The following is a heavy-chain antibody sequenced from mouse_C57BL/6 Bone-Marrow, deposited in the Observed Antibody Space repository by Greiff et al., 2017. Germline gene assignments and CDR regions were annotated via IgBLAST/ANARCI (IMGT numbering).Heavy chain of an antibody. Sequence: VQLQQSGAELVKPGASVKLSCKASGYTFTSYWMHWVKQRPGRGLEWIGRIDPNSGGTKYNEKFKSKATLTVDKPSSTAYMQLSSLTSEDSAVYSCAREGAIYYDSLAWFAYWGQGTLVTVSA. V-gene: IGHV1-72*01. CDR3: AREGAIYYDSLAWFAY. CDR2: IDPNSGGT. D-gene: IGHD2-4*01. J-gene: IGHJ3*01. CDR1: GYTFTSYW.